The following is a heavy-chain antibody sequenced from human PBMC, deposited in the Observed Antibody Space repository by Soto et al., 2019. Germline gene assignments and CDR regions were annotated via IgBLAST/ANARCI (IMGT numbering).Heavy chain of an antibody. Sequence: EVQLLESGGGLVQPGGSLRLSCAASGFTFSSYAMSSVRQAPGKGLEWVSAISGSGGSTYYVDSVKGRFTISRDNSKHTLYLQMNSLRAEDTAVYYCAGGGYCSSTSCLYYYYMDVWGKGTTVTVSS. V-gene: IGHV3-23*01. CDR2: ISGSGGST. D-gene: IGHD2-2*01. CDR1: GFTFSSYA. J-gene: IGHJ6*03. CDR3: AGGGYCSSTSCLYYYYMDV.